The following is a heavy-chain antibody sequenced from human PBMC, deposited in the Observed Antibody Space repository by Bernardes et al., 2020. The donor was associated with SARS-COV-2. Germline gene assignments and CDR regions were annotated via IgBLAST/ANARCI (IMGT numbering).Heavy chain of an antibody. CDR1: GASVSSGAYF. J-gene: IGHJ5*02. D-gene: IGHD6-6*01. V-gene: IGHV4-31*03. Sequence: SETLSLTCTVSGASVSSGAYFWTWIRQHPGKGLEWIGYIYYSGGTYYNPSLGSRISISLDTSKNQFSLTLNSLTAADTAIYYCAVAGPTSMSSRTFDPWGQGIVVNVSS. CDR3: AVAGPTSMSSRTFDP. CDR2: IYYSGGT.